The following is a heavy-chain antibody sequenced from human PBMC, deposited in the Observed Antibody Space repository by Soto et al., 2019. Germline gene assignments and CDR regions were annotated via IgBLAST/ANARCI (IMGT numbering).Heavy chain of an antibody. J-gene: IGHJ4*02. CDR3: ARGARYYDRSGYSRGYYYLDY. Sequence: PGWALRLSCAASGFTFSDHYMDWVRQAPGKGLEWVGRTRNKANSYTTEYAASVKGRFTISRDDSKNSLYLQMNSLKTEDTAVYYCARGARYYDRSGYSRGYYYLDYGGQGTLL. CDR2: TRNKANSYTT. D-gene: IGHD3-22*01. V-gene: IGHV3-72*01. CDR1: GFTFSDHY.